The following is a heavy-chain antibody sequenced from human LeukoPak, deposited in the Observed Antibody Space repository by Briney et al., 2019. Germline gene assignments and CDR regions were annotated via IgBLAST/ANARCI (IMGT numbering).Heavy chain of an antibody. CDR3: ARGGPAGQTPDY. D-gene: IGHD5-12*01. J-gene: IGHJ4*01. CDR1: GFTFSSFW. CDR2: INNDGSIA. Sequence: GGSLRLSCAASGFTFSSFWMHWVRQAPGEGLVWVSFINNDGSIASYADSVKGRFTISRDNAKNTVYLQMNSLGAEDRAVYYRARGGPAGQTPDYWGHGTLVTVSS. V-gene: IGHV3-74*01.